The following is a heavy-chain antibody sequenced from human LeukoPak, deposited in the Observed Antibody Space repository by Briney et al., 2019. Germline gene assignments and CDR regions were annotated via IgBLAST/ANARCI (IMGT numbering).Heavy chain of an antibody. V-gene: IGHV3-23*01. CDR2: ISGGGGTT. CDR3: SKKPPYYGSGRYLDH. CDR1: GFTFTSYA. Sequence: PGGSLRLSCAASGFTFTSYAMSWVRQAPGKGLEWVSAISGGGGTTYFADSVKGRFTISRDNSNNTLYLQMNSLRVEDTAVYYCSKKPPYYGSGRYLDHWGPGTLVTVSS. J-gene: IGHJ4*02. D-gene: IGHD3-10*01.